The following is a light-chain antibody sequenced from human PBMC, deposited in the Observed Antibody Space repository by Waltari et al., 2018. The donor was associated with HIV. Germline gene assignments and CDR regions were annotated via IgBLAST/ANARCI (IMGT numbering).Light chain of an antibody. CDR1: QTISTH. V-gene: IGKV1-39*01. CDR2: AAS. Sequence: DIQMTQSPSSLSASLGDRVIITCRASQTISTHVNWYQHKPGRAPNLLIYAASSLQSGVPSRFSGSGSGTDFTLTITSLQAEDFATYYCQQTYNKITFGPGTKV. CDR3: QQTYNKIT. J-gene: IGKJ3*01.